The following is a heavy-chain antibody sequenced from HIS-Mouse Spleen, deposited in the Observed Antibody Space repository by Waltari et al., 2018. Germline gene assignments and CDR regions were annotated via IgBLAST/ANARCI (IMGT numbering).Heavy chain of an antibody. CDR2: IDWDDDK. CDR1: GFSRSTSGMC. Sequence: QVTLRESGPALVKPTQPLTLTCTFSGFSRSTSGMCVSWIRQPPGKALEWLARIDWDDDKYYSTSLKTRLTISKDTSKNQVVLTMTNMDPVDTATYYCARIAEGYSSGWYAFDYWGQGTLVTVSS. D-gene: IGHD6-19*01. CDR3: ARIAEGYSSGWYAFDY. J-gene: IGHJ4*02. V-gene: IGHV2-70*15.